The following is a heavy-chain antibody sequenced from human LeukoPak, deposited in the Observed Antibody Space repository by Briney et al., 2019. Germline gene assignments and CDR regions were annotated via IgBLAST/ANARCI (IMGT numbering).Heavy chain of an antibody. Sequence: SETLSLTCTVSGGSISSSSYYWGWIRQPPGKGLEWIGSIYYSGGTYYNPSLKSRVTISVDTSKNQFSLKLSSVTAADTAVYYCARSYDSSGYYPGRTSGAFDIWGQGTMVTVSS. V-gene: IGHV4-39*07. D-gene: IGHD3-22*01. CDR2: IYYSGGT. CDR1: GGSISSSSYY. J-gene: IGHJ3*02. CDR3: ARSYDSSGYYPGRTSGAFDI.